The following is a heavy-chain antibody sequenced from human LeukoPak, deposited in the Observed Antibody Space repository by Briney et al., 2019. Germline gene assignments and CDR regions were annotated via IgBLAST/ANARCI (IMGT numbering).Heavy chain of an antibody. D-gene: IGHD3-22*01. Sequence: GGSLRLSCAASGFTFSSYGMHWVRQAPGKGLEWVAVISYDASNKYYADSVKGRFTISRDNAKNSLYLQMNSLRAEDTAVYYCARSPHYYDSSGSPYYFDYWGQGTLVTVSS. CDR2: ISYDASNK. CDR3: ARSPHYYDSSGSPYYFDY. CDR1: GFTFSSYG. V-gene: IGHV3-30*03. J-gene: IGHJ4*02.